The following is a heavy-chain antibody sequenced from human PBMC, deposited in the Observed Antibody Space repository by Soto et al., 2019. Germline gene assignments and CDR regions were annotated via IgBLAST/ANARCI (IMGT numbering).Heavy chain of an antibody. CDR2: ISSNGVGT. J-gene: IGHJ6*03. Sequence: KTPGKGLEYVSGISSNGVGTYYANSVQGRFTISRDNSKNTVYLQMGSLRPEDMAVYYCARRARPDFYYMAVWGKGTTVTVSS. CDR3: ARRARPDFYYMAV. D-gene: IGHD6-6*01. V-gene: IGHV3-64*01.